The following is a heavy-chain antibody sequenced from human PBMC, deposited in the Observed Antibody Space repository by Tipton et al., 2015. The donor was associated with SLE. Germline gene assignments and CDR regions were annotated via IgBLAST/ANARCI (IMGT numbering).Heavy chain of an antibody. CDR3: ARLGEGDSTKGDY. D-gene: IGHD2-21*02. Sequence: QSGAEVKKPGASVEVSCKASGYTFTTYPMNWVRQAPGQGLEWMGWINTNTGNPTYAQGFTGRFVFSLDTSVSTAFLQISSLKTEDTAVYYCARLGEGDSTKGDYWGQGTLVTVSS. V-gene: IGHV7-4-1*02. J-gene: IGHJ4*02. CDR1: GYTFTTYP. CDR2: INTNTGNP.